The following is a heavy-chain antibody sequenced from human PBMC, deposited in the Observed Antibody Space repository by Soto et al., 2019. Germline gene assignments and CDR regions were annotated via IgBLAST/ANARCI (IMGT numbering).Heavy chain of an antibody. V-gene: IGHV4-61*01. Sequence: SETLSLTCTVSGGSVSSGSYYWSWIRQPPGKGLEWIGEINHSGSTNYNPSLKSRVTISVDTSKNQFSLKLSSVTAADTAVYYCARKGSGYYYMYYFDYWGQGTLVTVSS. CDR1: GGSVSSGSYY. CDR3: ARKGSGYYYMYYFDY. D-gene: IGHD3-22*01. CDR2: INHSGST. J-gene: IGHJ4*02.